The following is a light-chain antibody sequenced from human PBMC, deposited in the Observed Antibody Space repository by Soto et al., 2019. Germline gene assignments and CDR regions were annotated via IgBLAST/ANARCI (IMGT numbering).Light chain of an antibody. J-gene: IGKJ3*01. Sequence: EIVLTQSPGTLSLSPGERTTLSCRASQSVSSSYLAWYQQKPGQAPRLLIYGASNRATGIPDRFSGSGSGTDFTLTISSLQSEDFAVYYCQQYNNWPPLFTFGPGTKVDIK. V-gene: IGKV3-20*01. CDR3: QQYNNWPPLFT. CDR1: QSVSSSY. CDR2: GAS.